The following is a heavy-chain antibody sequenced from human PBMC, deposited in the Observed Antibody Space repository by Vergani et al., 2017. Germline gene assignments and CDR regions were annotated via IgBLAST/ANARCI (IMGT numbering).Heavy chain of an antibody. J-gene: IGHJ4*02. D-gene: IGHD3-10*01. V-gene: IGHV3-15*01. CDR2: IRPKTDGETT. Sequence: EVQPVESEGGLVKPGGSLRLSCTTSGFTFSSAWMSWVRQAPGKGLEWVARIRPKTDGETTDYAAPVKGRFTISRDDSKNTLYLQMNSLKTEDTAVYYCAKQYFVSGNYLFDYWGQGTLVTVSS. CDR3: AKQYFVSGNYLFDY. CDR1: GFTFSSAW.